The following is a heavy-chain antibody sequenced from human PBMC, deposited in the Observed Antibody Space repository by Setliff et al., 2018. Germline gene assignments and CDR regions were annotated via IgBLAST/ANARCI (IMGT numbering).Heavy chain of an antibody. J-gene: IGHJ5*02. CDR1: GYTFNSYG. V-gene: IGHV1-18*01. Sequence: GASVKVSCKASGYTFNSYGITWVRQAPGQGLEWMGWISCYDGNTRYARKIQGRATMTTDTSTSTAYMELKSLRPDDTAVYYCARDRSNIVVVPSGAKFDPWGQGTLVTVPQ. CDR2: ISCYDGNT. D-gene: IGHD2-2*01. CDR3: ARDRSNIVVVPSGAKFDP.